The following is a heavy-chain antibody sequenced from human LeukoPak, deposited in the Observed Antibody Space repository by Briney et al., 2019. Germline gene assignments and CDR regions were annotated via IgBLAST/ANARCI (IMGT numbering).Heavy chain of an antibody. CDR3: AREAHPGADWFDP. Sequence: SETLSLTRTVSGGSISSYYWNWIRQPPGKGLEWIGYIYYSGSTNYNPSLKSRVTISVDTSKNQFSLKLSSVTAADTAVYYCAREAHPGADWFDPWGQGTLVTVSS. CDR1: GGSISSYY. J-gene: IGHJ5*02. CDR2: IYYSGST. D-gene: IGHD7-27*01. V-gene: IGHV4-59*01.